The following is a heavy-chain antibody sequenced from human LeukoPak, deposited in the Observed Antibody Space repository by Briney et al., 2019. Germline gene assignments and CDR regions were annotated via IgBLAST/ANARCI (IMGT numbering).Heavy chain of an antibody. Sequence: PSETLSLTCTVSGGSISSYYWSWIRQPAGKGLEWIGRIYTSGSTNYNPSLKSRVTMSVDTSKNQFSLKLSSVTAADTAVYYCARSGKLSIAAHMDVWGNGTTVTVSS. CDR3: ARSGKLSIAAHMDV. V-gene: IGHV4-4*07. J-gene: IGHJ6*03. CDR1: GGSISSYY. D-gene: IGHD6-6*01. CDR2: IYTSGST.